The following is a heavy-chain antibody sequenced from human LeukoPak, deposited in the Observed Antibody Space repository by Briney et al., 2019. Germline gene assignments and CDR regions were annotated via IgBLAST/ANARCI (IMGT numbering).Heavy chain of an antibody. J-gene: IGHJ6*03. V-gene: IGHV4-34*09. CDR1: GGSFSGYY. CDR3: ARECSYYYMDV. CDR2: IYYSGST. Sequence: SETLSLTCAVYGGSFSGYYWSWIRQPPGKGLEWIGHIYYSGSTYYNPSLKSRVTISVDTSKNQFSLKLSSVTAADTAVYYCARECSYYYMDVWGKGTTVTVSS.